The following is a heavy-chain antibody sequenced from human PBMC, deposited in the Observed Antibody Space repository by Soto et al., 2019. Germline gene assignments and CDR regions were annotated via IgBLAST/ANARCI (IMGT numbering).Heavy chain of an antibody. CDR3: AKDTYYHDSTGIYVFDY. Sequence: PGGSLRLSCAASGFTFRKYAMTWVRQAPGQGLEYVSSITESGSSTYYADSVRGRFTISRDNSKSTLYLQMNSLRPEDTAVYYCAKDTYYHDSTGIYVFDYWGQGTPVPSPQ. J-gene: IGHJ4*02. CDR2: ITESGSST. CDR1: GFTFRKYA. D-gene: IGHD3-22*01. V-gene: IGHV3-23*01.